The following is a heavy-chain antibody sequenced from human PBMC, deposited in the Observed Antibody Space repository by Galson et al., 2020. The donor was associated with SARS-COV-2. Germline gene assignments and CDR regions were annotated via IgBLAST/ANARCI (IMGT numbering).Heavy chain of an antibody. D-gene: IGHD3-10*01. CDR1: GYSFSDYF. V-gene: IGHV1-2*02. CDR2: VNPTTGFT. CDR3: ARQPRGGYGLDV. Sequence: ASVKVSCKASGYSFSDYFIHWVRQALGQGLEWMGWVNPTTGFTNSAQNFQGRVTLTRDTSISTAYMELKSLRSDDTAVYYCARQPRGGYGLDVWGQGTTATVSS. J-gene: IGHJ6*02.